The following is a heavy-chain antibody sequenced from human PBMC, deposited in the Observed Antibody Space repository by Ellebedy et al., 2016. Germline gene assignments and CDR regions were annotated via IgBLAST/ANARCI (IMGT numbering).Heavy chain of an antibody. V-gene: IGHV3-23*01. J-gene: IGHJ4*01. CDR2: ISGSGGRT. CDR1: GFSFSSFA. Sequence: GGSLRLSCAASGFSFSSFAASWVRQAPGKGLEWVAVISGSGGRTHYADSVKGRFTISRDNSKPTLSLQMNSLRAGDAALYYWMRVAGSMSAQKFDSWGHGTLVTVSS. CDR3: MRVAGSMSAQKFDS. D-gene: IGHD3-10*01.